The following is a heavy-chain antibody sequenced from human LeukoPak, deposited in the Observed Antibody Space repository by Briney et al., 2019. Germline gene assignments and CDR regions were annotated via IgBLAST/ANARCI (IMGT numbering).Heavy chain of an antibody. Sequence: SVQVSCKASRGTFRSYTISWVRQAPGQGREWMGRIIPILGIAHCAQKFQGTVTITADKSTSTAYMELSSLRSEDTAVYYCARDQDDAFDIWGQGTIVSVSS. CDR2: IIPILGIA. J-gene: IGHJ3*02. V-gene: IGHV1-69*04. CDR1: RGTFRSYT. CDR3: ARDQDDAFDI.